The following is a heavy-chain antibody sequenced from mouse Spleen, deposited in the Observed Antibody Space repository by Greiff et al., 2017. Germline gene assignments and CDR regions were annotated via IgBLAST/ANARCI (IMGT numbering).Heavy chain of an antibody. CDR2: INPSNGRT. CDR1: GYTFTSYW. Sequence: QVQLQQPGAELVKPGASVKLSCKASGYTFTSYWMHWVKQRPGQGLEWIGEINPSNGRTNYNEKFKSKATLTVDKSSSTAYMQLSSLTSEDSAVYYCARCRQLGLPLDYWGQGTTLTVSS. V-gene: IGHV1S81*02. CDR3: ARCRQLGLPLDY. J-gene: IGHJ2*01. D-gene: IGHD3-2*01.